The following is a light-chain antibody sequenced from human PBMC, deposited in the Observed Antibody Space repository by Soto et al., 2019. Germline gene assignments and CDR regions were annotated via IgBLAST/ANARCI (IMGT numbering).Light chain of an antibody. CDR3: QQYNSYLYT. J-gene: IGKJ2*01. CDR2: KAS. Sequence: DIQMTQSPSTLSAPVGDRVTITCRARQSISSWLAWYQQKPGKAPKLLIYKASSLASGVPSRFSGSGSGTEFTLTISSLQPDDFATYYCQQYNSYLYTFGQGTKVDIK. V-gene: IGKV1-5*03. CDR1: QSISSW.